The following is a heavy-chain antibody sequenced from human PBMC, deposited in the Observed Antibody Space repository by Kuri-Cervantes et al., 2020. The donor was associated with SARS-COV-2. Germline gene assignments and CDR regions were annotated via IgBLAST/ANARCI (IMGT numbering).Heavy chain of an antibody. V-gene: IGHV4-34*01. Sequence: SETLSLTCAVYGGSFSGYYWSWIRQPPGKGLEWIGEINHSGSTNYNPSLKSRVTISVDTSKNQFSLKLSSVTAADTAVYYCARGGPPYGVLVVYGDYWGQGTLVTVSS. CDR3: ARGGPPYGVLVVYGDY. CDR2: INHSGST. J-gene: IGHJ4*02. CDR1: GGSFSGYY. D-gene: IGHD2-8*02.